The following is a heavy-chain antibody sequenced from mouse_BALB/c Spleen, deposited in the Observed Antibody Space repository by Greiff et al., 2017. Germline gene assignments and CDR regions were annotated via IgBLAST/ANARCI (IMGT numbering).Heavy chain of an antibody. CDR3: TRSNYGAMDY. CDR1: GFSFSSYT. V-gene: IGHV5-6-4*01. D-gene: IGHD2-5*01. Sequence: EVKLVESGGGLVKPGGSLKLSCAASGFSFSSYTMSWVRQTPEKRLEWVATISSGGSYTYYPDSVKGRCTITRDNAKNTLYLQMRSLKSEDTAMYYCTRSNYGAMDYWGQGTSVTVSA. J-gene: IGHJ4*01. CDR2: ISSGGSYT.